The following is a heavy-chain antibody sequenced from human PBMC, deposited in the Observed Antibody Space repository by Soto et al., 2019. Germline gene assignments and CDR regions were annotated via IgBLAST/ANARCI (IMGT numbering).Heavy chain of an antibody. CDR3: ARWEETYDFWSGSRQGWFDP. J-gene: IGHJ5*02. CDR2: INHSGST. CDR1: GGSFSGYY. D-gene: IGHD3-3*01. V-gene: IGHV4-34*01. Sequence: SETLSLTCAVYGGSFSGYYWSWIRQPPGKGLEWIGEINHSGSTNYNPSLKSRVTISVDTSKNQFSLKLSSVTAADTAVYYCARWEETYDFWSGSRQGWFDPWGQGTLVTVSS.